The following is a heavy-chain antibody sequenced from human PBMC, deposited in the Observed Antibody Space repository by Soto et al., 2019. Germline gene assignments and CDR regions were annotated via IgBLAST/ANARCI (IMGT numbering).Heavy chain of an antibody. V-gene: IGHV4-59*01. Sequence: SETLSLTCTVSGGSISSYYWSWIRQPPGKGLEWIGYIYYSGSTNYNPSLKSRVTISVDTSKNQFSLKLSSVTAADTAVYYCARDKGREDRDFWSGYSLEYYYGMDVWGQGTTVTVSS. CDR2: IYYSGST. J-gene: IGHJ6*02. CDR3: ARDKGREDRDFWSGYSLEYYYGMDV. D-gene: IGHD3-3*01. CDR1: GGSISSYY.